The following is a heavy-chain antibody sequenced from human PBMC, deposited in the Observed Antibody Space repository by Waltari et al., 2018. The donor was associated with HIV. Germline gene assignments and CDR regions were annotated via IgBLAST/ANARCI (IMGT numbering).Heavy chain of an antibody. CDR3: AGGRTAFGVVTGAPLGVDG. D-gene: IGHD3-3*01. J-gene: IGHJ6*02. V-gene: IGHV3-33*04. CDR2: RGYDSSKK. Sequence: QAQLVESGGGVVQPGRSLRLSCEASGFAFSTSGMYWVRQAPGKGCEGGAVRGYDSSKKDCGEAVQGRFTIARDNSKNTVYLQMTSLRADDTGIYYCAGGRTAFGVVTGAPLGVDGWGQGTTVTVSS. CDR1: GFAFSTSG.